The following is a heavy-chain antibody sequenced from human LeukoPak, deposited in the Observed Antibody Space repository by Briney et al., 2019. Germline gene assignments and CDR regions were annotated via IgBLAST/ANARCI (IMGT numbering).Heavy chain of an antibody. V-gene: IGHV3-23*01. D-gene: IGHD2-2*01. CDR2: ISGSGGST. J-gene: IGHJ4*02. Sequence: PGQSLRLSCAPSGFPFSAYDMHWLRQAPGKGLEWVSAISGSGGSTYYADSVKGRFTISRDNSKNTLYLQMNSLRAEDTAVYYCAKREGRSSTSPHYYFDYWGQGTLVTVSS. CDR1: GFPFSAYD. CDR3: AKREGRSSTSPHYYFDY.